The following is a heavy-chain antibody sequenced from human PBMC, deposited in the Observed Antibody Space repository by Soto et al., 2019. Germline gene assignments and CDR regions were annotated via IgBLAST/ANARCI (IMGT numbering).Heavy chain of an antibody. Sequence: ASVKVSCKASGYTFTSYGISWVRQAPGQGLEWMGWISAYNGNTNYAQKLQGRVTMTTDTSTSTAYMELRSLRSDDTAVYYCARDHLRTGMVATRTFSRFDPWGQGTLVTVSS. CDR3: ARDHLRTGMVATRTFSRFDP. CDR2: ISAYNGNT. V-gene: IGHV1-18*04. D-gene: IGHD5-12*01. J-gene: IGHJ5*02. CDR1: GYTFTSYG.